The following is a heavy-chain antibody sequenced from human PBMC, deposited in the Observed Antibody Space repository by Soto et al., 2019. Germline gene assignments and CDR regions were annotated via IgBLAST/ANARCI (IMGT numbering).Heavy chain of an antibody. Sequence: QLQLQESGSGLVKPSQTLCLTCAVSGGSISSGGYSWSWIRQPPGKGLELIGYIYLSWSTYYNPSVMSRVTIPVDRSKRQFSLKLSSVTAADTAVYYCAGGPPVRYWGQGTLVTVSS. CDR3: AGGPPVRY. J-gene: IGHJ4*02. CDR1: GGSISSGGYS. CDR2: IYLSWST. V-gene: IGHV4-30-2*01.